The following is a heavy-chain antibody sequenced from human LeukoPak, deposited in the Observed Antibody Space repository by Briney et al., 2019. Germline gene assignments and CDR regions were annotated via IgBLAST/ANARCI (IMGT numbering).Heavy chain of an antibody. CDR2: INHSGST. J-gene: IGHJ6*03. Sequence: SETLSLTCAVYGGSFSGYYWSWIRQPPGKGLEWIGEINHSGSTNYNPSLKSRVTISVDTSKNQFSLKLSSVTAADTAVYYCARFPRPAPYYDFWSGYYTYYYYMDVWGKGTTVTVSS. CDR3: ARFPRPAPYYDFWSGYYTYYYYMDV. CDR1: GGSFSGYY. V-gene: IGHV4-34*01. D-gene: IGHD3-3*01.